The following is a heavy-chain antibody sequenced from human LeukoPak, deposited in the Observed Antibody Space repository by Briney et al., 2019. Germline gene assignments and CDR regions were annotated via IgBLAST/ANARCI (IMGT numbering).Heavy chain of an antibody. V-gene: IGHV4-31*03. CDR2: IHYSGNM. CDR1: GGSISSGGYY. CDR3: ARADYFGSGSYGFYFDY. D-gene: IGHD3-10*01. J-gene: IGHJ4*02. Sequence: PSQTLSLTCTVSGGSISSGGYYWSWIRQHPGKGLEWIGYIHYSGNMYYNPSLKSRVTISVDTSKNQFSLRLSSVTAADTAVYYCARADYFGSGSYGFYFDYWGQGILVTVSS.